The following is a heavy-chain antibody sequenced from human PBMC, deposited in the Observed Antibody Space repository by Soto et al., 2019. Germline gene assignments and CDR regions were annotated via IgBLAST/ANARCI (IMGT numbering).Heavy chain of an antibody. V-gene: IGHV3-33*01. CDR1: GFTFSSYG. CDR2: IWYDGSNK. J-gene: IGHJ6*02. CDR3: ARDREYYDFWSGSEEVRYGGMDV. D-gene: IGHD3-3*01. Sequence: PGGSLRLSCAASGFTFSSYGMHWVRQAPGKGLEWVAVIWYDGSNKYYADSVKGRFTISRDNSKNTLYLQMNSLRAEDTAVYYCARDREYYDFWSGSEEVRYGGMDVWGQGTTVTVSS.